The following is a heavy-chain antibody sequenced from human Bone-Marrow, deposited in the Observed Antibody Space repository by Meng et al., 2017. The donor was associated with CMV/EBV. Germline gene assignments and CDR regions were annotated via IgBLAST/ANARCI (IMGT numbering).Heavy chain of an antibody. J-gene: IGHJ4*02. V-gene: IGHV1-18*01. CDR3: ARAAVQLERSPHNDY. CDR2: ISAYNGNT. D-gene: IGHD1-1*01. Sequence: ASVKVSCKASGYTFTSYGISWVRQAPGQGLEWMGWISAYNGNTNYAQKLQGRVTMTTDTSTSTAYMELRSLRSDDTAVYYCARAAVQLERSPHNDYWGQGTLVTVPS. CDR1: GYTFTSYG.